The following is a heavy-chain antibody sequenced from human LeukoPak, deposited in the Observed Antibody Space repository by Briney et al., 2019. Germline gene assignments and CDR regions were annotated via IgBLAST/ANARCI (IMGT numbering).Heavy chain of an antibody. Sequence: PEGSLRLSCEASGFTFSNYWMTWVRQAPGKGLEWVANIKQDGSDKYYVDSVKGRFTISRDNAKSSLYLQMNSLRAEDTAVYYCARFRVSAFDIWGQGTMVTVSS. CDR1: GFTFSNYW. CDR2: IKQDGSDK. J-gene: IGHJ3*02. CDR3: ARFRVSAFDI. V-gene: IGHV3-7*01.